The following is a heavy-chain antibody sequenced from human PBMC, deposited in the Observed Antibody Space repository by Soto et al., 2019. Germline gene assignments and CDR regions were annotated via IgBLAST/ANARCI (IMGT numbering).Heavy chain of an antibody. CDR3: ARDKRDLRFLEWSYYFDY. CDR2: ISYDGSNK. D-gene: IGHD3-3*01. V-gene: IGHV3-30-3*01. CDR1: GFTFSSYA. J-gene: IGHJ4*01. Sequence: QVQLVESGGGVVQPGRSLRLSCADSGFTFSSYAMHWVRQAPGKGLEWVAVISYDGSNKYYADSVKGRFTISRDNSKNTLYLQMNSLRAEDTAVYYCARDKRDLRFLEWSYYFDYWGHGTLVTVSS.